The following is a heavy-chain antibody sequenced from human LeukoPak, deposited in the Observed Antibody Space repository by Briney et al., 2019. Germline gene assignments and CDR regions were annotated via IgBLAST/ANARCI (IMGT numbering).Heavy chain of an antibody. J-gene: IGHJ4*02. CDR2: IYYSGST. CDR3: ARAIVWRYSYGYINY. CDR1: GGSISSSY. Sequence: PSETLSLTCTVSGGSISSSYWSWIRQPPGKGLEWIGYIYYSGSTNYNPSLKSRVTISVDTSKNQFSLKLSSVTAADTAVYYCARAIVWRYSYGYINYWGQGTLVTVSS. D-gene: IGHD5-18*01. V-gene: IGHV4-59*13.